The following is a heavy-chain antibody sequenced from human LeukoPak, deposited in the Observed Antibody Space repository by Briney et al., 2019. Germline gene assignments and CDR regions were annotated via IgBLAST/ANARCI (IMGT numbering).Heavy chain of an antibody. CDR2: INHSGST. CDR1: GGSFSGYY. V-gene: IGHV4-34*01. Sequence: SETPSLTCAVYGGSFSGYYWSWIRQPPGKGLEWIGEINHSGSTNYNPSLKSRVTISVDTSKNQLSLKLSSVTAADTAVYYCARASPIPLITNFWSGYGYDYWGQGTLVTVSS. J-gene: IGHJ4*02. D-gene: IGHD3-3*01. CDR3: ARASPIPLITNFWSGYGYDY.